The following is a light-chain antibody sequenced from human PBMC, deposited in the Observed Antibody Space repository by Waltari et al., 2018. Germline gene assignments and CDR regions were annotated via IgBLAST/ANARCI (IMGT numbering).Light chain of an antibody. CDR3: QQYYSTPQALT. J-gene: IGKJ4*01. CDR1: QSVLYSSNNKNY. CDR2: WAS. Sequence: DIVMTQSPDSLAVSLGERATINCKSSQSVLYSSNNKNYLAWYQQKPGQPPKLLIYWASTRESGVPDRFSGSGSGTDFTLTISSLQAEDVAVYYCQQYYSTPQALTLGGGTKVEIK. V-gene: IGKV4-1*01.